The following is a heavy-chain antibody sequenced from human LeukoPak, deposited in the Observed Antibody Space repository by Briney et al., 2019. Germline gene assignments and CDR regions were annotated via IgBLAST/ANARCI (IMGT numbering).Heavy chain of an antibody. D-gene: IGHD3-3*01. V-gene: IGHV3-30-3*01. CDR3: ARDLYYDFSSGHYWGYYGMDV. CDR1: GFTFSSYA. CDR2: ISYDGSNK. Sequence: GGSLRLSCAASGFTFSSYAMHWVRQAPGKGLEWVAVISYDGSNKYYADSVKGRFTISRDNSKNTLYLQMNSLRAEDTAVYYCARDLYYDFSSGHYWGYYGMDVWGQGTTVTVSS. J-gene: IGHJ6*02.